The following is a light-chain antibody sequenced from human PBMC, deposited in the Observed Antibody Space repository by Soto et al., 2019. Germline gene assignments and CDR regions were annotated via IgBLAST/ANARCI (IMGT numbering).Light chain of an antibody. V-gene: IGLV1-44*01. Sequence: QSALTQPPSASGTPGQRVTISCSGSSSNIGSRSVNWYLQLPGTAPKLLIHNNSQRPSGVPDRFSGSKSGTSASLAISGLQSEDEADYYCAAWDDSLSCPVFGGGTKVTVL. CDR1: SSNIGSRS. CDR3: AAWDDSLSCPV. CDR2: NNS. J-gene: IGLJ3*02.